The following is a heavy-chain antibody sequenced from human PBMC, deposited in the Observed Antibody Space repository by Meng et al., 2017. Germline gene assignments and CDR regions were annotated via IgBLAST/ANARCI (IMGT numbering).Heavy chain of an antibody. CDR3: ARTFFNDYGDYGAVY. Sequence: GESLKISCAACGFTFSSYDMHWVRQATGKGLEWVSAIGTAGDTYYPGSVKGQFTISRENAKNSLYLQMNSLRAGDTAVYYCARTFFNDYGDYGAVYWGQGTLVTVSS. D-gene: IGHD4-17*01. J-gene: IGHJ4*02. V-gene: IGHV3-13*03. CDR2: IGTAGDT. CDR1: GFTFSSYD.